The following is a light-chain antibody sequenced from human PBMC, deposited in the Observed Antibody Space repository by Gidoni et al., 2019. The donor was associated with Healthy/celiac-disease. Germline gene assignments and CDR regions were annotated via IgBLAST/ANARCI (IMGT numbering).Light chain of an antibody. Sequence: IQIPQSPSTLSASVGDRVTITCRASQSISIWLAWYRQKPGKAPKLLIYKASSLESGVPSRLSGSGSGKEFTLPISSLQLDDFATYYCRQYNSYSWTFGQGTKVEIK. CDR1: QSISIW. CDR3: RQYNSYSWT. J-gene: IGKJ1*01. CDR2: KAS. V-gene: IGKV1-5*03.